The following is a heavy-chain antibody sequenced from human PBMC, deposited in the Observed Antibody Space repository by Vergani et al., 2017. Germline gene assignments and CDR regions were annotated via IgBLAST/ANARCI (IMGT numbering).Heavy chain of an antibody. CDR1: GGSISSYY. CDR3: ARASPAQYYYGSGGLDY. CDR2: IYYSGST. J-gene: IGHJ4*02. Sequence: QVQLQESGPGLVKPSETLSLTCTVSGGSISSYYWSWIRQPPGKGLEWIGDIYYSGSTNYNPSLKSRVTISVDTSKNQFSLKLSSVTAADTAVYYCARASPAQYYYGSGGLDYWGQGNLVTVSS. V-gene: IGHV4-59*01. D-gene: IGHD3-10*01.